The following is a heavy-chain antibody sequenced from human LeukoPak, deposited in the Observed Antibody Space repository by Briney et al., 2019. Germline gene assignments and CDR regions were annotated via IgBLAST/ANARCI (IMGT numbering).Heavy chain of an antibody. CDR2: IYYSGST. J-gene: IGHJ3*02. CDR3: ARHKGSSSSYDAFDI. D-gene: IGHD6-13*01. CDR1: GGSISSSSYY. V-gene: IGHV4-39*01. Sequence: PSETLSLTCTVSGGSISSSSYYWGWIRQPPGKGLEWIGSIYYSGSTYYNPSLKSRVTISVDTSKNQFPLKLSSVTAADTAVYYCARHKGSSSSYDAFDIWGQGTMVTVSS.